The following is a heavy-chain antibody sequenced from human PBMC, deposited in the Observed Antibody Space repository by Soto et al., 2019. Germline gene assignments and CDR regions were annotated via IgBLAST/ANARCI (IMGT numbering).Heavy chain of an antibody. D-gene: IGHD1-26*01. Sequence: GSLRLSCAASGFTFSSYAMSWVRQAPGKGLEWVSAISGSGGSTYYADSVKGRFTISSDNSKNTLFLQMNSLRAEDTAFYYCAKHNSGNYHGGFDYWGQGALVTASS. CDR2: ISGSGGST. J-gene: IGHJ4*02. CDR1: GFTFSSYA. CDR3: AKHNSGNYHGGFDY. V-gene: IGHV3-23*01.